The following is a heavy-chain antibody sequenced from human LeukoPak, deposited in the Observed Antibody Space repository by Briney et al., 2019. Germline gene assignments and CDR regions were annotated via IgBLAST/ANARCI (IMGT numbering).Heavy chain of an antibody. CDR2: FDPEDGET. CDR3: ATPTALIEVGATRNDAFDI. CDR1: GYTPTELS. D-gene: IGHD1-26*01. V-gene: IGHV1-24*01. J-gene: IGHJ3*02. Sequence: ASVKVSCKVSGYTPTELSMHWVRQAPGKGLEWMGGFDPEDGETIYAQKFQGRVTMTEDTSTDTAYMELSSLRSEDTAVYYCATPTALIEVGATRNDAFDIWGQGTMVTVSS.